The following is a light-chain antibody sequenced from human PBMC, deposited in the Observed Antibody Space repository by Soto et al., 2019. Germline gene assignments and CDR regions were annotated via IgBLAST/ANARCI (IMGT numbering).Light chain of an antibody. CDR3: SSYTRNSTLVV. J-gene: IGLJ1*01. V-gene: IGLV2-14*01. CDR2: EVT. Sequence: QSVLTQPASVSGSPGQSITISCTGTSSDVGPYKYVSWYQQLPGTAPKLMIYEVTNRPSGVSNRFSGSKSGNTASLTISGLQAEDEADYYCSSYTRNSTLVVFGNGTKVTV. CDR1: SSDVGPYKY.